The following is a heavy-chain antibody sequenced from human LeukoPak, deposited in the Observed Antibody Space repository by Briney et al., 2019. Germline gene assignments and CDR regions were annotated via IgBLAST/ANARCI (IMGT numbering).Heavy chain of an antibody. Sequence: PGGSLRLSCAASEFTFSGYWMNWVRQAPGKGPEWVANINQDGSEKHYVDSVKGRFTISRDNAKNSLYLQMNSLRAEDTAVYYCARDAIDSSGFDFDYWGQGTLVTVSS. D-gene: IGHD3-22*01. J-gene: IGHJ4*02. CDR1: EFTFSGYW. CDR2: INQDGSEK. CDR3: ARDAIDSSGFDFDY. V-gene: IGHV3-7*03.